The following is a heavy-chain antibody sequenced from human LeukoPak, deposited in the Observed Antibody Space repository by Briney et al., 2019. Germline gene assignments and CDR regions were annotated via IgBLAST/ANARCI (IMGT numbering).Heavy chain of an antibody. V-gene: IGHV5-51*01. D-gene: IGHD2-15*01. CDR1: GXSFTSYC. Sequence: GESLKISFKGSGXSFTSYCIGWVRQMPGKGLEWMGIIYPGDSDTRYSPSFQGQVTISADKSISTAYLQWSSLKASDTAMYYCARQSYCSGGSCYSAFDIWGQGTMVTVSS. J-gene: IGHJ3*02. CDR3: ARQSYCSGGSCYSAFDI. CDR2: IYPGDSDT.